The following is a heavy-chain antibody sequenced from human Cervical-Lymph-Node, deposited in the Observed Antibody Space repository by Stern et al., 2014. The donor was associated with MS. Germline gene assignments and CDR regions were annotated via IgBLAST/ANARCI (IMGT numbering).Heavy chain of an antibody. CDR3: ARDRTVTTYYYYYGMDV. V-gene: IGHV3-30*04. D-gene: IGHD4-11*01. CDR1: GFTFSYST. CDR2: VSYDGSDE. Sequence: VQLVESGGGVVQPGRSLRLSCAASGFTFSYSTMHWVRQAPGNGLEWVATVSYDGSDEYYPDSVKGRFTISRDNSKNTLYLQVNSLRAEDTGVYFCARDRTVTTYYYYYGMDVWGQGTTVTVSS. J-gene: IGHJ6*02.